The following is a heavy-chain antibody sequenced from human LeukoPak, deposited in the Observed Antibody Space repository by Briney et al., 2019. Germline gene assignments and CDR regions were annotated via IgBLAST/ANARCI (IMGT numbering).Heavy chain of an antibody. Sequence: SETLSLTCAVSGGSINSPNWWTWVRQPPGKGLEWIGEILHSGSTNYNPSLKSRITISVDKSRNQFSLKLNSVTAADTAVYYCATTTSGGDAFDIWGQGTMVTVSS. CDR1: GGSINSPNW. V-gene: IGHV4-4*02. CDR3: ATTTSGGDAFDI. J-gene: IGHJ3*02. D-gene: IGHD1-26*01. CDR2: ILHSGST.